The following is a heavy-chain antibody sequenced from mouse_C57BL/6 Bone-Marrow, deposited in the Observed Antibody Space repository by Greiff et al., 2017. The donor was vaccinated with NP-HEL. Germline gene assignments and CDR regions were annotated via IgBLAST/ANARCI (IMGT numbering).Heavy chain of an antibody. Sequence: QVQLQQPGAELVMPGASVKLSCKASGYTFTSYWMHWVKQRPGQGLEWIGEIDPSDSYTNYNQKFKGKSTLTVDKSSSTAYMQLSSLTSEDSAVDYCEREPRYYGSSYGNYAMDYWGQGTSVTVSS. J-gene: IGHJ4*01. CDR3: EREPRYYGSSYGNYAMDY. CDR2: IDPSDSYT. D-gene: IGHD1-1*01. CDR1: GYTFTSYW. V-gene: IGHV1-69*01.